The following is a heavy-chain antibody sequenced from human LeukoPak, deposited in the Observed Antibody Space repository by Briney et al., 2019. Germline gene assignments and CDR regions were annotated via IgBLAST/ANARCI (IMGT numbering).Heavy chain of an antibody. CDR3: VRTISGCCD. J-gene: IGHJ4*02. CDR1: VGTFRQYG. V-gene: IGHV1-69*06. Sequence: ASVKVSCKSSVGTFRQYGSSWVRQAPGQGLEWMGRIIPFFGTTNYAQKFQGRVTITADKSTSTAYMELSSLRSEDTAVYYCVRTISGCCDWGQGSLVTVSS. CDR2: IIPFFGTT. D-gene: IGHD5-24*01.